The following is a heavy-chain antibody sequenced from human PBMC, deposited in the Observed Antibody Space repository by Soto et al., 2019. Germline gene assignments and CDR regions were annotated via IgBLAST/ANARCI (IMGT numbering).Heavy chain of an antibody. J-gene: IGHJ6*02. V-gene: IGHV5-51*01. D-gene: IGHD6-19*01. CDR2: IYPGDSDT. CDR1: GYSFTSYW. Sequence: GESLKISCKGSGYSFTSYWIGWVRQMPGKGLEWMGIIYPGDSDTRYSPSFQGQVTISADKSISTAYLQWSSLKASDHAMYYCARHNIGSGWYGGASTGHIKVYYYGMDVWGQGTTVTGSS. CDR3: ARHNIGSGWYGGASTGHIKVYYYGMDV.